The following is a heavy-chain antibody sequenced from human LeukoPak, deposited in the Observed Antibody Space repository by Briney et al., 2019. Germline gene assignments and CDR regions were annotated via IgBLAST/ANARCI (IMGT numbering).Heavy chain of an antibody. Sequence: GGSLRLSCAASGFTVGHNHLSWVRQAPGKGLEWVSAINVVGNTYYADSVMGRFTISRDNSKNTLYLQMNSLRAEDTTVYYCAKDGSEYFQHWGQGTLVTVSS. CDR3: AKDGSEYFQH. CDR1: GFTVGHNH. D-gene: IGHD3-10*01. V-gene: IGHV3-66*01. J-gene: IGHJ1*01. CDR2: INVVGNT.